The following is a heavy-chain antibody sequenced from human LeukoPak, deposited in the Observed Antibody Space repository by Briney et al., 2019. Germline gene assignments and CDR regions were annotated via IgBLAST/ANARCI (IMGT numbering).Heavy chain of an antibody. Sequence: GSLRLSCAASGFTFSSYSMNWVRQAPGKGLEWVSYISSSSSTIYYADSVKGRFTISRDNSKNTLYLQMNSLRPEDTAVYSCAKLLFWSDYNDVFDIWGQGTMVIVSS. V-gene: IGHV3-48*01. D-gene: IGHD3-3*01. CDR1: GFTFSSYS. CDR3: AKLLFWSDYNDVFDI. J-gene: IGHJ3*02. CDR2: ISSSSSTI.